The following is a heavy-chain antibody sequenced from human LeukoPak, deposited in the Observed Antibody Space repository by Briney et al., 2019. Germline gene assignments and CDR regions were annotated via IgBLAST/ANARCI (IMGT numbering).Heavy chain of an antibody. D-gene: IGHD1-1*01. V-gene: IGHV3-7*01. CDR3: ARGTGDY. CDR2: VKQDGSGE. J-gene: IGHJ4*02. Sequence: GGSLRLSCAASGFTLTNYWMSWVRQAPGKGLEWVANVKQDGSGEYYVDSVKGRFTISRDNAKNSLYLQMNSLRDEDTAVYYCARGTGDYWGQGTLVTVSS. CDR1: GFTLTNYW.